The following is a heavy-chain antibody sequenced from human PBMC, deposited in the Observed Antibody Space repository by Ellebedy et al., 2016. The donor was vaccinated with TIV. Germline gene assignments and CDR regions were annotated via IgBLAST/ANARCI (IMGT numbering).Heavy chain of an antibody. CDR3: ASEGGGLVVVPFDY. V-gene: IGHV3-30*04. D-gene: IGHD3-22*01. Sequence: GGSLRLXXAASGFTFSSYAMHWVRQAPGKGLEWVAVISYDGSNKYYADSVKGRFTISRDNSKNTLYLQKNSLRAEDTAVYYCASEGGGLVVVPFDYWGQGTLVTVSS. CDR2: ISYDGSNK. J-gene: IGHJ4*02. CDR1: GFTFSSYA.